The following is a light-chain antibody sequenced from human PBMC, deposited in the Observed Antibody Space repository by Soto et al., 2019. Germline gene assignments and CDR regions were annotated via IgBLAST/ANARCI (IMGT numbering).Light chain of an antibody. J-gene: IGKJ4*01. CDR2: GAS. CDR1: QSVSSSY. V-gene: IGKV3-20*01. CDR3: QQYGSPLT. Sequence: EIVLTQSPGTLSLSPGERATLSCRASQSVSSSYLARYQQKPGQAPRLLIYGASSRATGIPDRFSGSGSGTDFTLTISRLGPEDFAVYYCQQYGSPLTFGGGTKVQIK.